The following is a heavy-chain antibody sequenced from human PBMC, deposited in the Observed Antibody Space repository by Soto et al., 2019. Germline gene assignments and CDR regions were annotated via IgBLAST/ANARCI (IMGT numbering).Heavy chain of an antibody. CDR3: ARDTYYYDSSGYYWPY. D-gene: IGHD3-22*01. J-gene: IGHJ4*02. V-gene: IGHV1-18*01. CDR1: GFTFSSSA. Sequence: GASVKVSCKTSGFTFSSSAVHWVRQARGQGLEWMGWISAYNGNTNYAQKLQGRVTMTTDTSTSTAYMELRSLRSDDTAVYYCARDTYYYDSSGYYWPYWGQGTLVTVSS. CDR2: ISAYNGNT.